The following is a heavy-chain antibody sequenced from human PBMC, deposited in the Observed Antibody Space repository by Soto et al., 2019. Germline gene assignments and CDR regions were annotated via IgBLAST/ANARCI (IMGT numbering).Heavy chain of an antibody. D-gene: IGHD2-2*01. V-gene: IGHV2-5*02. CDR1: GFSLTTGGVG. J-gene: IGHJ4*02. CDR3: AHKHAATWLFDY. Sequence: QITLKESGPTPVKPTQTLTLTCTFSGFSLTTGGVGVGWIRQPPGKAPEWLALIYGDDDKRFKPSLKNRLSITRDNSRNEVVLKMTNMDPVDTATFFCAHKHAATWLFDYWGQGILVTVSS. CDR2: IYGDDDK.